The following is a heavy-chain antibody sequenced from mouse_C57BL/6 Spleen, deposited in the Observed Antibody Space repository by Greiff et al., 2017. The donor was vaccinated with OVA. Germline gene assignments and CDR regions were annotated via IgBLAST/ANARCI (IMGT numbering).Heavy chain of an antibody. V-gene: IGHV1-54*01. CDR2: INPGSGGS. CDR3: ARSGLRQSFDY. J-gene: IGHJ2*01. Sequence: QVQLQQSGAELVRPGTSVKVSCKASGYAFTHYLIVWVKQRPGQGLEWIGVINPGSGGSKYNEKFKGKATLTADKSSSTAYMQISSLTSEDSSVYFCARSGLRQSFDYWGQGTTLTVSS. D-gene: IGHD2-2*01. CDR1: GYAFTHYL.